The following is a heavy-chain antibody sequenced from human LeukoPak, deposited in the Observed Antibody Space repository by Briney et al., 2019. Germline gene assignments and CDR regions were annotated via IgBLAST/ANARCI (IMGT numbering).Heavy chain of an antibody. J-gene: IGHJ4*02. CDR2: IYPGDSDT. CDR3: ARATNFDWSNRYFDY. CDR1: GYSFTSYW. D-gene: IGHD3-9*01. V-gene: IGHV5-51*01. Sequence: GESLKISCKGSGYSFTSYWIGWVRQMPGKGLEWMGSIYPGDSDTRYSPSFQGQVTISADKSISTAYLQWSRLKASDTAMDYCARATNFDWSNRYFDYWGQGTLVTVSS.